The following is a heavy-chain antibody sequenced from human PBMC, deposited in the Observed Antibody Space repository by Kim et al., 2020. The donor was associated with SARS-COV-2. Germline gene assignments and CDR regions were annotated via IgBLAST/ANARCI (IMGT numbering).Heavy chain of an antibody. Sequence: GGSLRLSCAASGFTFSSYGMHWVRQAPGKGLEWVAVISYDGSNKYYADSVKGRFTISRDNSKNTLYLQMNSLRAEDTAVYYCAKPTSIAARIPTDFDYWGQGTLVTVSS. CDR1: GFTFSSYG. J-gene: IGHJ4*02. D-gene: IGHD6-6*01. CDR2: ISYDGSNK. CDR3: AKPTSIAARIPTDFDY. V-gene: IGHV3-30*18.